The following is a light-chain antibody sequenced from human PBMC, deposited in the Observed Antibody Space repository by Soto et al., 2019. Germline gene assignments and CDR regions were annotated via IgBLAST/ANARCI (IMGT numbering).Light chain of an antibody. V-gene: IGKV1-5*03. CDR3: QQYQTYWS. CDR2: RAS. Sequence: DIQMTQSPSTLSASVGDRVTITCRASQSVSSWLAWYQQKPGKAPKVLIYRASTLETGVPSRFSGSGSGTEFTLTISSLQPDDFAIYYCQQYQTYWSVGQGTNVEIK. CDR1: QSVSSW. J-gene: IGKJ1*01.